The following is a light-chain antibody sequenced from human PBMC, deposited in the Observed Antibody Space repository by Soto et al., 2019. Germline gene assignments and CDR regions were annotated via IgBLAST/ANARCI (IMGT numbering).Light chain of an antibody. CDR1: QSVSSNY. CDR3: QQYGSSPGT. J-gene: IGKJ2*01. CDR2: AAS. Sequence: EIVLTQSRGTLYLSPGERATLSCRASQSVSSNYLAWYQQKPGQAPRLLIYAASSRAFGLPDRFSGSGSGTDFTLSICRLEPEDFAVYYCQQYGSSPGTSRQGTKLDIK. V-gene: IGKV3-20*01.